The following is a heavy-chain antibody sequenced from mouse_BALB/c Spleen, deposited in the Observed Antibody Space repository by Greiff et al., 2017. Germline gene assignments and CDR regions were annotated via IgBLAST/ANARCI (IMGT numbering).Heavy chain of an antibody. V-gene: IGHV10-1*02. CDR3: VRHPYAMDY. Sequence: EVQLVESGGGLVQPKGSLKLSCAASGFTFNTYAMNWVRQAPGKGLEWVARIRSKSNNYATYYADSVKDRFTISRDDSQSMLYLQMNNLKTEDTAMYYCVRHPYAMDYWGQGTSVTVSS. CDR2: IRSKSNNYAT. J-gene: IGHJ4*01. CDR1: GFTFNTYA.